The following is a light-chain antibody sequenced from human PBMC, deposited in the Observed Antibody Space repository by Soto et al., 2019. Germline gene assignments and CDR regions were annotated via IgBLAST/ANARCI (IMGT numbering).Light chain of an antibody. Sequence: IVMTQSPATLSLSPWEKATLSCRASQSISNNFAWFQQKPGQAPRLLIYGASTRATGVPARFSANGSGTEFTLTISSLQSEDFAVYYCQQYNNWPRTFGQGTKVDIK. V-gene: IGKV3-15*01. CDR1: QSISNN. CDR2: GAS. J-gene: IGKJ1*01. CDR3: QQYNNWPRT.